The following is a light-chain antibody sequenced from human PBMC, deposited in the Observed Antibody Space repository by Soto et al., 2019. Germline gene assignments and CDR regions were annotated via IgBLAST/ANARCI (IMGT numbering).Light chain of an antibody. Sequence: LTQPASVSGSPGRSITISCTGTSSDVGSYNLVSWYQQHPGKAPKLMICEVSKRPSGVSNRFSGSKSGNTASLTISGLQAEDEADYYCCSCAGSRTVFGTGTKVTVL. J-gene: IGLJ1*01. CDR1: SSDVGSYNL. CDR3: CSCAGSRTV. CDR2: EVS. V-gene: IGLV2-23*02.